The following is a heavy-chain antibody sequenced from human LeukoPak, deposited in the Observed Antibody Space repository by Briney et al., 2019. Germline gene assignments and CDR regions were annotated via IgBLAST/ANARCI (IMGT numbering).Heavy chain of an antibody. CDR1: GGSISSGTYY. Sequence: SETLSLTCSVSGGSISSGTYYWSWIRQPAGKGLEWIGLIYTSGSTNYNPSLKSRVTISVDTSKNQFSLKLSSVTAADTAVYYCARHRTPVTYYYYMDVWGKGTTVTISS. CDR3: ARHRTPVTYYYYMDV. CDR2: IYTSGST. V-gene: IGHV4-61*02. D-gene: IGHD3-10*01. J-gene: IGHJ6*03.